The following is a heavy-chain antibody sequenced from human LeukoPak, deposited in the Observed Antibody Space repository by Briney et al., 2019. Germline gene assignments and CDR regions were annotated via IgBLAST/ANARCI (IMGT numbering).Heavy chain of an antibody. J-gene: IGHJ4*02. Sequence: ASVKVSCKVSGYTLNELSMHWVRQAPGKGLEWMGGFDPEDGETIYAQKFQGRVTMTEDTSTDTAYMELSSLRSEDTAVYYCATDLRMVRGARNFDYWGQGTLVTVSS. CDR2: FDPEDGET. CDR3: ATDLRMVRGARNFDY. CDR1: GYTLNELS. V-gene: IGHV1-24*01. D-gene: IGHD3-10*01.